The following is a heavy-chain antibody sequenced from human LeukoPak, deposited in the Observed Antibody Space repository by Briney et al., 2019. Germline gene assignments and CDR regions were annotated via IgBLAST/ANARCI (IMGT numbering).Heavy chain of an antibody. CDR1: GFTVSSTF. D-gene: IGHD6-19*01. CDR2: SYRGGGT. Sequence: GGSLRLSCAASGFTVSSTFMSWVRQAPGKGLEWVSVSYRGGGTDVADSVKGRFTVSRDDSKNTLYLQMNGLRAEDTALYYCARPWDDDSGFYISWGQGSLVTVSS. J-gene: IGHJ5*02. V-gene: IGHV3-53*01. CDR3: ARPWDDDSGFYIS.